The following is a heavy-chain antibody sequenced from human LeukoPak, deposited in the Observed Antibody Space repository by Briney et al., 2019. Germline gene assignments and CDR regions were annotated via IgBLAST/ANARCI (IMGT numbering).Heavy chain of an antibody. CDR2: ICTSGST. V-gene: IGHV4-61*02. Sequence: PSETLSLACTLSGGPISIGSYYWSWIRQPAGEGLECIGRICTSGSTNYNPSLKSRVTISVDTSKNQFSLKLSSVTAADTAVYYCVVVPSPSLPGDYYYYMDVWGKGTTVTVSS. CDR3: VVVPSPSLPGDYYYYMDV. J-gene: IGHJ6*03. D-gene: IGHD2-2*01. CDR1: GGPISIGSYY.